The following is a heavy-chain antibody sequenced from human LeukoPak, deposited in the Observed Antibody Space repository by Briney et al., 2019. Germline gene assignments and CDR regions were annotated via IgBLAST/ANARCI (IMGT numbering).Heavy chain of an antibody. D-gene: IGHD1-26*01. V-gene: IGHV1-69*05. CDR3: ATRVGANWFDP. CDR2: IIPIFGTA. CDR1: GGTFSSYA. Sequence: ASVKVSCKASGGTFSSYAISWVRQAPGQGLGWMGGIIPIFGTANYAQKFQGRVTITTDESTSTAYMELSSLRSEDTAVYYCATRVGANWFDPWGQGTLVTVSS. J-gene: IGHJ5*02.